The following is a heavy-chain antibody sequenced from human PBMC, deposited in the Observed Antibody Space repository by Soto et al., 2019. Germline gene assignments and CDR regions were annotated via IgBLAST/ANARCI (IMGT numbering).Heavy chain of an antibody. CDR1: GFTLSTYA. J-gene: IGHJ4*02. V-gene: IGHV3-23*01. Sequence: EVQLLESGGGLVQPGGSLRPSCPPPGFTLSTYAMSGVRRAPGRGLEWVSGIIGGGASSYSAASVKGRFTISRDNSKNTLYLQMNSLRAEDTAVYYCAHNCGVDCHSVFFYWGQGTLVIVSS. D-gene: IGHD2-21*02. CDR3: AHNCGVDCHSVFFY. CDR2: IIGGGASS.